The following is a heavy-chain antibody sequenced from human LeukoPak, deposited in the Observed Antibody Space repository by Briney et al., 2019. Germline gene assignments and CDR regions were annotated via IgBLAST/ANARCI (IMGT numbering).Heavy chain of an antibody. CDR3: ARDQPYSSGWSDAFDI. CDR1: GFTFSSYW. D-gene: IGHD6-19*01. J-gene: IGHJ3*02. V-gene: IGHV3-7*04. Sequence: GGSLRLSCAASGFTFSSYWMSWVRQAPGKGPEWVANIKQDGSEKYYVDSVKGRFTISRDNAKNSLYLQMNSLRAEDTAVYYCARDQPYSSGWSDAFDIWGQGTMVTVSS. CDR2: IKQDGSEK.